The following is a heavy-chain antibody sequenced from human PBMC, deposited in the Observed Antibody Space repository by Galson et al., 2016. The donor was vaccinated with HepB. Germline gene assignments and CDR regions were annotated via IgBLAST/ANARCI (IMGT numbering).Heavy chain of an antibody. V-gene: IGHV3-33*01. D-gene: IGHD4-17*01. CDR2: IWYDGSEK. CDR1: GFTFSNYG. J-gene: IGHJ6*02. Sequence: SLRLSCAASGFTFSNYGMHWVRRAPGRGLEWVAVIWYDGSEKYYADSVKGRFTISRDNSKNTLHLQMNSLKTEDTAVYYCTTDVGMTTVTNLREDYYGMDVWGQGTTVTVSS. CDR3: TTDVGMTTVTNLREDYYGMDV.